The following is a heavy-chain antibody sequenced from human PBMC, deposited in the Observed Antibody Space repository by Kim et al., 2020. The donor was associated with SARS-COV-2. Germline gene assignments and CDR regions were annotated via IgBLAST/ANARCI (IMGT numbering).Heavy chain of an antibody. CDR2: IYPGDSDT. CDR1: GYSFTSYW. J-gene: IGHJ6*02. CDR3: ARFARDGYNYYYYYGMDV. D-gene: IGHD5-12*01. V-gene: IGHV5-51*01. Sequence: GESLKISCKGSGYSFTSYWIGWVRQMPGKGLEWMGIIYPGDSDTRYSPSFQGQVTISADKSISTAYLQWSSLKASDTAMYYCARFARDGYNYYYYYGMDVWGQGTTVTVSS.